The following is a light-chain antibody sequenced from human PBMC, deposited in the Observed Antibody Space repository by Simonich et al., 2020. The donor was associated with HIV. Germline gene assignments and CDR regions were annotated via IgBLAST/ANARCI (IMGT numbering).Light chain of an antibody. Sequence: QSVLTQPPSVSGAPVQRVTISCTGTSSNIGAGYDVHWYQQLPGTAPKLLIIVNSNRPSGVPDRFSGSKSGTSASLAITGLQAEDEADYYCQSYDSSLSGSGVFGGGTKLTVL. J-gene: IGLJ3*02. CDR1: SSNIGAGYD. V-gene: IGLV1-40*01. CDR2: VNS. CDR3: QSYDSSLSGSGV.